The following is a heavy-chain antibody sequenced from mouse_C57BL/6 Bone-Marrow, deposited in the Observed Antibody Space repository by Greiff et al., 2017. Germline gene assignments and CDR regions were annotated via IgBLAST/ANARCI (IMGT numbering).Heavy chain of an antibody. CDR1: GYSITSGYY. J-gene: IGHJ1*03. CDR2: ISYDGSN. V-gene: IGHV3-6*01. D-gene: IGHD2-1*01. Sequence: ESGPGLVKPSQSLSLTCSVTGYSITSGYYWNWIRQFPGNKLEWMGYISYDGSNNYNPSLKNRISITRDTSKNQFFLKLNSVTTEDTATYYCARLWYHGYFDVWGTGTTVTVSS. CDR3: ARLWYHGYFDV.